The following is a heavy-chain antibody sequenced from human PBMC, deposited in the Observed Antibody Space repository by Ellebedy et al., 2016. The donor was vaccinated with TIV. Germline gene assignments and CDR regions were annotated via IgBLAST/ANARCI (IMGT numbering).Heavy chain of an antibody. CDR3: ARSPATGTVDY. CDR2: IKQDGGEK. Sequence: GGSLRLSXAASGFTFSSFWMSWVRQAPGKGLEWVANIKQDGGEKYYVDSVKGRFTISRDNAKNSLYLQLNSLRAEDTAVYYCARSPATGTVDYWGHGTLVTVSS. D-gene: IGHD1-1*01. V-gene: IGHV3-7*01. J-gene: IGHJ4*01. CDR1: GFTFSSFW.